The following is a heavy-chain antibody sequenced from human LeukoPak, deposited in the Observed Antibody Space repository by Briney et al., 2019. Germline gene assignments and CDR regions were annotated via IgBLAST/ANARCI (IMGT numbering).Heavy chain of an antibody. CDR2: ISGSGSAT. Sequence: GRSLRLSCAASGFTFRSYAMNWVRQAPGKWLEWVSSISGSGSATYYAASVKGRFTISRDNSKNTLYLQMNSLRAEDTAVYYCAKDQCGEAFDIWGPGTMVTVSS. CDR3: AKDQCGEAFDI. J-gene: IGHJ3*02. CDR1: GFTFRSYA. V-gene: IGHV3-23*01.